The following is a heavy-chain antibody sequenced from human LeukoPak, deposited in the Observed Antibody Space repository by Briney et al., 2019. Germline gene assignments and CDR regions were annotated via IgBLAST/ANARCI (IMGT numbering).Heavy chain of an antibody. D-gene: IGHD2-15*01. CDR1: GLTFSNAY. Sequence: PGGSLRLSCAATGLTFSNAYMSWVRQAPGKGLEWVGRIKSRNDGGTTDYAAPVKGRFTISGDDSKNTLYLQMNSLKTGDTAVYYCTTVGVDFDYWGQGTLVTVSS. CDR3: TTVGVDFDY. CDR2: IKSRNDGGTT. J-gene: IGHJ4*02. V-gene: IGHV3-15*01.